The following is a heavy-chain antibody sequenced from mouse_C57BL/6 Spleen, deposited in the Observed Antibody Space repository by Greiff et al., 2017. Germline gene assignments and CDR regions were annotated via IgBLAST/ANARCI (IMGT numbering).Heavy chain of an antibody. CDR1: GFTFSSYA. Sequence: DVMLVESGGGLVKPGGSLKLSCAASGFTFSSYAMSWVRQTPEKRLEWVATISDGGSYTYYPDNVKGRFTISRDNAKNNLYLQMSHLKSEDTAMYYCARDRANWDYFDVWGTGTTVTVSS. CDR2: ISDGGSYT. D-gene: IGHD4-1*01. J-gene: IGHJ1*03. V-gene: IGHV5-4*01. CDR3: ARDRANWDYFDV.